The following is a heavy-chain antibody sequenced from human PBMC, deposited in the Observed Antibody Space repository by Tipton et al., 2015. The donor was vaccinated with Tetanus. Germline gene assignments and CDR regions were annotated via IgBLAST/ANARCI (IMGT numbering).Heavy chain of an antibody. CDR3: AREGIGYSYGHPADY. CDR2: IYYSGST. V-gene: IGHV4-59*01. CDR1: GGPISSYY. Sequence: TLSLTCTVSGGPISSYYWSWIRQPPGKGLEWIGYIYYSGSTNYNPSLKSRVTISVDTSKNQFSLKLSSVTAADTAVYYCAREGIGYSYGHPADYWGQGTLVTVSS. J-gene: IGHJ4*02. D-gene: IGHD5-18*01.